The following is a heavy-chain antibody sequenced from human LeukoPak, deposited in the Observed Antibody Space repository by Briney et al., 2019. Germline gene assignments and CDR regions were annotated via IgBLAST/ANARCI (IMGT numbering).Heavy chain of an antibody. CDR2: INAGNGNT. D-gene: IGHD6-19*01. Sequence: ASVKVSCKASGYTFTSYAMHWVRQAPGQRLEWMGWINAGNGNTKYSQKFQGRVTITRDTSASTAYMELSSLRSEDTAVYYCARSKYSSDWYDHSIWVYWGQGTLVTVSS. J-gene: IGHJ4*02. V-gene: IGHV1-3*01. CDR1: GYTFTSYA. CDR3: ARSKYSSDWYDHSIWVY.